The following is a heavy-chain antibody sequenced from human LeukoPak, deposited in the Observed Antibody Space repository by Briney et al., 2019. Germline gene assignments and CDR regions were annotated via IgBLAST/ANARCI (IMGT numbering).Heavy chain of an antibody. V-gene: IGHV1-8*03. CDR1: GYTFTSYD. Sequence: GLSVKVSCQASGYTFTSYDINWVRQATGQGLEWMGWMNPNSGNTGYAQKFQGRVTITRNTSISTAYMELRSLRSEDTAVYYCARRSGVSGTTLGYWGQGTLVTVSS. J-gene: IGHJ4*02. CDR2: MNPNSGNT. CDR3: ARRSGVSGTTLGY. D-gene: IGHD1-20*01.